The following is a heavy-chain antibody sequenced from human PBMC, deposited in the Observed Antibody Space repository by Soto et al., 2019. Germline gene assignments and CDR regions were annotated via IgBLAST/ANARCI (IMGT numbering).Heavy chain of an antibody. CDR1: GFTFSSYA. J-gene: IGHJ4*02. Sequence: GSLRLSCAASGFTFSSYAMSWVRQAPGKGLEWVSAISGGGGSTYYADSVKGRFTISRDNSKNTLWLQMNSLKDEDTALYYCAKGQRWELPFDYWGQGTLVTVSS. V-gene: IGHV3-23*01. CDR2: ISGGGGST. CDR3: AKGQRWELPFDY. D-gene: IGHD1-26*01.